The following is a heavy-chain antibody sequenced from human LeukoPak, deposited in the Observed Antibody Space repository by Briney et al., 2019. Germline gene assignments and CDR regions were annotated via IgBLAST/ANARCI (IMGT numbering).Heavy chain of an antibody. D-gene: IGHD3-3*01. V-gene: IGHV3-23*01. J-gene: IGHJ4*02. Sequence: GGSLRLSCAASGFTFSSYAMSWVRQAPGKGLEWVSAISGSGGSTYYADSVKGRFTISIDNSKNTLYLQMNSLRAEDTAVYYCAKDRGTSYYDFWRGSQGYFDYWGQGTLVAVSS. CDR2: ISGSGGST. CDR3: AKDRGTSYYDFWRGSQGYFDY. CDR1: GFTFSSYA.